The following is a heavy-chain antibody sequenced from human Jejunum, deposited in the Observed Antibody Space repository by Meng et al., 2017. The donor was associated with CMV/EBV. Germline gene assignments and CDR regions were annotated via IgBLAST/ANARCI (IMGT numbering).Heavy chain of an antibody. D-gene: IGHD2-2*02. CDR3: ARTQAPCSSTACYRGLAY. V-gene: IGHV1-69*05. J-gene: IGHJ4*02. CDR1: TLRCYG. CDR2: IFPIFSTV. Sequence: TLRCYGISWVRQAPGQGVEWVGTIFPIFSTVNYAQKFQGRVTIATDEFTSAVYMELSSLRSEDTAVFYCARTQAPCSSTACYRGLAYWGQGTLVTVSS.